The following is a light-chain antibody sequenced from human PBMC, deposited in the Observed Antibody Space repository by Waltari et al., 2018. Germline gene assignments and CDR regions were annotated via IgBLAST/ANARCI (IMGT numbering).Light chain of an antibody. V-gene: IGKV3-20*01. CDR2: GSS. CDR3: QQYGSSPWT. J-gene: IGKJ1*01. Sequence: EIVMTQSPGTLYLSPGERATLTCRASQSVSSSYLAWYQQKPGQAPRVLIHGSSNRATGIPYRFSGSGSGTDFTLTISRLEPEGFAVYYCQQYGSSPWTFGQWTKVEIK. CDR1: QSVSSSY.